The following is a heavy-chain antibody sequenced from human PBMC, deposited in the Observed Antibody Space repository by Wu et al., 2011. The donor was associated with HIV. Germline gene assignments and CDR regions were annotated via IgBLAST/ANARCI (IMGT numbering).Heavy chain of an antibody. CDR3: ARDRGWSETGDAFDI. V-gene: IGHV1-69*14. CDR1: GDTFSSYA. Sequence: QVQLVQSGAEVKKPGSSVKVSCKASGDTFSSYAIGWVRQAPGQGLEWMGRIIPIFGTANYAQNFQGRVTITADKSTSTAYMELSSLRSGDTAVYYCARDRGWSETGDAFDIWGQGQWSPS. D-gene: IGHD3-10*01. J-gene: IGHJ3*02. CDR2: IIPIFGTA.